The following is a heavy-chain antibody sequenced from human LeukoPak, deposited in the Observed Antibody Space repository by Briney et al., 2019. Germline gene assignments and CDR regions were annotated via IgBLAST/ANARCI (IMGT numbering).Heavy chain of an antibody. CDR3: ARAPYGENY. V-gene: IGHV3-7*01. J-gene: IGHJ4*02. Sequence: PGGSLRLSCAASGFTFSTYWIIWVRQAPGKGLEWVANIKEDGSEKYYVGSVKGRFTISRDNAKNSLYLQMNSLRVEDTAVYYCARAPYGENYWGQGTLVTVSS. CDR2: IKEDGSEK. D-gene: IGHD4-17*01. CDR1: GFTFSTYW.